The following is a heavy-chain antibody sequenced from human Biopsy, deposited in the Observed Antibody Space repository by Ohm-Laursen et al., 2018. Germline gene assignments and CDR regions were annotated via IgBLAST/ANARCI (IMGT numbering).Heavy chain of an antibody. V-gene: IGHV1-2*02. CDR1: GYTFAGYY. J-gene: IGHJ6*02. CDR2: INPNSGNA. D-gene: IGHD3-9*01. Sequence: ASVKVSCKTSGYTFAGYYLHWVRQAPGNGLEWMGWINPNSGNANYAQSFQGRLTVTRDTSITTAYMELTSLTSDDTAIYYCARVPAYPSIDGYYGLDLWGQGTTVIVSS. CDR3: ARVPAYPSIDGYYGLDL.